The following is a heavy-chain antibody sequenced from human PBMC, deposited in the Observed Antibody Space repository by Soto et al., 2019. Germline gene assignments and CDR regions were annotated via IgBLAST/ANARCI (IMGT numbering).Heavy chain of an antibody. CDR2: MNPNNGDT. CDR3: ARNPATTGDFAY. D-gene: IGHD1-1*01. Sequence: RASVKVSFKASGYTFTTYDINWVRQAAGQGLEWLGWMNPNNGDTGYAQKFQGRVTLTRDTSINTAYMELNSLTSEDTAVYYCARNPATTGDFAYWGQGTQVTVSS. J-gene: IGHJ4*02. CDR1: GYTFTTYD. V-gene: IGHV1-8*01.